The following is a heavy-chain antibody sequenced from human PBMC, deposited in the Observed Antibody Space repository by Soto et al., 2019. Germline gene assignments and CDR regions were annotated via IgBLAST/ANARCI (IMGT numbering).Heavy chain of an antibody. CDR3: ARELGYCSSTSCYKGYYGMDV. CDR2: IWYDGSNK. V-gene: IGHV3-33*01. J-gene: IGHJ6*02. D-gene: IGHD2-2*02. Sequence: QVQMVESGGGVVQPGRSLRLSCAASGFSFENYGMHWVRQAPGRGLEWVAIIWYDGSNKYYADSVKGRFIISRDNSKNTLYLQTNSLRAEDTAVYYCARELGYCSSTSCYKGYYGMDVWGPGTTVTVS. CDR1: GFSFENYG.